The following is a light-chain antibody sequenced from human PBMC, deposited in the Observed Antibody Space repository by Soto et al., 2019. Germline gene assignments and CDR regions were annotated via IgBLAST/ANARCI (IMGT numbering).Light chain of an antibody. V-gene: IGLV3-1*01. CDR2: QDS. Sequence: SYELTQPPSVSVSPGHTASITCSGDKLADKYACWYQQKPGQSPVLVMYQDSKRPSGIPERFSGSNSGNTATLSISGTQAMDEADYYCQAWDSSAVVFGGGTKLTVL. CDR3: QAWDSSAVV. J-gene: IGLJ2*01. CDR1: KLADKY.